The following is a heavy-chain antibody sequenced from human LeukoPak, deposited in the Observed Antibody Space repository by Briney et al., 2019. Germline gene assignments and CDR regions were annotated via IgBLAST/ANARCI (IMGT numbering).Heavy chain of an antibody. CDR3: ARDGGIAVAVTYYYYYMDV. J-gene: IGHJ6*03. D-gene: IGHD6-19*01. CDR1: GYTFTSYG. V-gene: IGHV1-18*01. Sequence: GASVKVSCKASGYTFTSYGISWVRQAPGQGLEWMGWINAYNGNTNYAQNLQGRVTMTRDKSKSTAYMELRRLRSDDTAVYYCARDGGIAVAVTYYYYYMDVWGKGTTVTVSS. CDR2: INAYNGNT.